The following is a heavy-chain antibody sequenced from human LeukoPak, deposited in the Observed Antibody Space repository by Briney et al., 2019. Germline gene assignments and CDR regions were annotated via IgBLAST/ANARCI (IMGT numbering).Heavy chain of an antibody. J-gene: IGHJ4*02. Sequence: SETLSLTCTVSGVSISSSNWWSWVRPPPGKGLEGIGEIYHSGSTNYNPSLKSRVTISVDKSKNQFSLKLSSVTAADTAVYYCARGLVVAATTRTFDYWGRGTLVTVSS. CDR2: IYHSGST. D-gene: IGHD2-15*01. V-gene: IGHV4-4*02. CDR3: ARGLVVAATTRTFDY. CDR1: GVSISSSNW.